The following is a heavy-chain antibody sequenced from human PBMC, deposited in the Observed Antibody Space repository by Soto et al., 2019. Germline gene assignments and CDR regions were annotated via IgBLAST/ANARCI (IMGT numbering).Heavy chain of an antibody. V-gene: IGHV3-48*01. Sequence: GGSLRLSCAVSGFTFSTNSMNWVRQAPGKGLEWVSYISSSGTTIYYADSVKGRFTISRDNAKNSLYLQMNSLRAEDKALYYCARWTAAADQNYWGQGTMVTVSS. J-gene: IGHJ4*02. CDR3: ARWTAAADQNY. CDR1: GFTFSTNS. CDR2: ISSSGTTI. D-gene: IGHD6-13*01.